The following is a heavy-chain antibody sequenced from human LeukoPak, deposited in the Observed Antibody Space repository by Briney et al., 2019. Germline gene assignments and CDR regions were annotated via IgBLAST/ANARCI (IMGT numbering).Heavy chain of an antibody. J-gene: IGHJ5*02. CDR3: AKGLYGDYVRNWFDP. CDR2: ISWNSGSI. V-gene: IGHV3-9*01. Sequence: PGGSLRLSCAASGFTFDDYAMHWVRQAPGKGLEWVSGISWNSGSIGYADSVKGRFTISRDNAKNSLYLQMNSLRAEDTALYYCAKGLYGDYVRNWFDPWGQGTLVTVSS. D-gene: IGHD4-17*01. CDR1: GFTFDDYA.